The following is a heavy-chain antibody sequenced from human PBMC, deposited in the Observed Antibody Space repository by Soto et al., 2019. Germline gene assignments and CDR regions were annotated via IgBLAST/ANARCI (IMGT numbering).Heavy chain of an antibody. CDR3: ARALDIVLVPAAINYYYGMDV. V-gene: IGHV4-31*03. D-gene: IGHD2-2*01. J-gene: IGHJ6*01. CDR1: GGSISSGGYY. CDR2: IYYSGST. Sequence: TSETLSLTCSVSGGSISSGGYYWSWIRQHPGKGLEWIGYIYYSGSTYYNPSLKSRVTISVDTSKNQFSLKLSSVTAADTAVYYCARALDIVLVPAAINYYYGMDVWGQGTTVTVS.